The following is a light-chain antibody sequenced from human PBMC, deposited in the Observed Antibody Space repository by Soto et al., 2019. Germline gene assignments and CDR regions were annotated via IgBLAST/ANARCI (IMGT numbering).Light chain of an antibody. Sequence: AIRMTQSPSSLSASTGDRVTITCRASQGISSYLAWYQQKPGKAPKLLIYAASTLQSGVPSSFSGSGSGTDFTLTINSLQPDDFATYYCQQYKSYWTFGQGTKVDIK. CDR3: QQYKSYWT. J-gene: IGKJ1*01. CDR2: AAS. CDR1: QGISSY. V-gene: IGKV1-8*01.